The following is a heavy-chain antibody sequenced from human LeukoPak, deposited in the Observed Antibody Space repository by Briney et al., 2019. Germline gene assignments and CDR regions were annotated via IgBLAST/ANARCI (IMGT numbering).Heavy chain of an antibody. J-gene: IGHJ5*02. CDR1: GGSISSGGYY. CDR2: IYYSGST. CDR3: ARAPGRYDSSGYGLWFDP. Sequence: SETLSPTCTVSGGSISSGGYYWSWIRQHPGKGLEWIGYIYYSGSTYYNPSLKSRVTISVDTSKNQFSLKLSSVTAADTAVYYCARAPGRYDSSGYGLWFDPWGQGTLVTVSS. V-gene: IGHV4-31*03. D-gene: IGHD3-22*01.